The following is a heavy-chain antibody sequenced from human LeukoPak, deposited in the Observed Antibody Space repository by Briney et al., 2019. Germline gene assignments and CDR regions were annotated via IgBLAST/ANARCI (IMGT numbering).Heavy chain of an antibody. CDR2: INPNSGGT. D-gene: IGHD3-3*01. CDR3: ARSTYYDFWSGYLIDY. CDR1: GYTFTGYY. Sequence: ASVKVSCKASGYTFTGYYMHWVRQAPGQGLEWMGWINPNSGGTNYAQKFQGRVTMTRYTSISTAYMELSRLRSDDTAVYYCARSTYYDFWSGYLIDYWGQGTLVTVSS. J-gene: IGHJ4*02. V-gene: IGHV1-2*02.